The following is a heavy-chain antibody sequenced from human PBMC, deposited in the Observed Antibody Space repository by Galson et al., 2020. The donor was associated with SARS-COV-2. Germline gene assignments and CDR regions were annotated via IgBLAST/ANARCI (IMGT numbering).Heavy chain of an antibody. D-gene: IGHD2-15*01. CDR1: GGPISIDDSN. J-gene: IGHJ3*01. V-gene: IGHV4-30-4*01. Sequence: SETLSLTCTVSGGPISIDDSNWSWIRQPPGKGLEWIGNIHHSGNTYYNPSLESRASISIDTSRNQFSLNLISVTAADTAVYYCARILTDIVVVIGGLRGDALDLWGQGTMVTVSS. CDR3: ARILTDIVVVIGGLRGDALDL. CDR2: IHHSGNT.